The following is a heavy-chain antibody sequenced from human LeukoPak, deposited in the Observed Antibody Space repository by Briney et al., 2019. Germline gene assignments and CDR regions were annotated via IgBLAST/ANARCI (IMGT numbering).Heavy chain of an antibody. CDR2: ISGSSKYV. J-gene: IGHJ4*02. CDR1: RFTFSSNT. D-gene: IGHD5-18*01. Sequence: GGALRLSCVDSRFTFSSNTMIWVRQAPGEGLEWVSSISGSSKYVYYADSVRGRFTISRDNAKNSLYLQMNSLRAEDTAVYYCPGMQYSTSWAAFDYWGQGTLVTVSS. V-gene: IGHV3-21*01. CDR3: PGMQYSTSWAAFDY.